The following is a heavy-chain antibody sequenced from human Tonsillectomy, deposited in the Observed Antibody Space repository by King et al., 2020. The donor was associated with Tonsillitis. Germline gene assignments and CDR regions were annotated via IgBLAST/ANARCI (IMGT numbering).Heavy chain of an antibody. D-gene: IGHD6-13*01. CDR2: ISWDGGST. J-gene: IGHJ4*01. Sequence: VQLVESGGVVVQPGGSLRLSCAASGFTFDDYTMHWVRQAPGKGLEWVSLISWDGGSTYYADSVKGRFTISRDNSKNSLYLQMNSLRTEDTALYYCAKVGSSSSQDLDYWGHGTLVTVSS. CDR1: GFTFDDYT. V-gene: IGHV3-43*01. CDR3: AKVGSSSSQDLDY.